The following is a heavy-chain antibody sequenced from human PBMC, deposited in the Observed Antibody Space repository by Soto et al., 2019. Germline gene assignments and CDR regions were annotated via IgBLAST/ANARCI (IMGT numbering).Heavy chain of an antibody. CDR3: ARDIGGGSGYDDYFDP. CDR1: GYTFTSHD. D-gene: IGHD2-15*01. J-gene: IGHJ5*02. CDR2: MNPNSGNT. Sequence: QVQLVQSGAEVKKPGASVKVSCKASGYTFTSHDINWVRQATGQRPEWMGWMNPNSGNTGYVQKFQGRVTMTRDTSISTAYMELSSLTSEDTAIYYCARDIGGGSGYDDYFDPWGQGTLVTVSS. V-gene: IGHV1-8*01.